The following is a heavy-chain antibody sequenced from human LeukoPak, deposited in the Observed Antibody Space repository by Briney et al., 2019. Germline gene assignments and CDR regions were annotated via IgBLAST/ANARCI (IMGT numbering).Heavy chain of an antibody. CDR3: AKFLVVAVAPLSFDI. Sequence: PGRSLRLSCAASGFTFSSYGMHWVRQAPGKGLEWVAVISYDGSNKYYADSVKGRFTISRDNSKNTLYLQMNSLRAEDTAVYYCAKFLVVAVAPLSFDIWGQGTMVTVSS. CDR1: GFTFSSYG. V-gene: IGHV3-30*18. CDR2: ISYDGSNK. D-gene: IGHD6-19*01. J-gene: IGHJ3*02.